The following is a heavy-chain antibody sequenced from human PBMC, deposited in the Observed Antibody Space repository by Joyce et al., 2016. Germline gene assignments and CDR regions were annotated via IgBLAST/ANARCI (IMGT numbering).Heavy chain of an antibody. Sequence: QVQLVESGGGVVQTGRSLRLSCAASGFTFRNSGMRWVRQAPGKGLEWVAVISYDGSNKYYGDSVKGRFTISRDNSRNTLYLQMTSLRAEDTAVYYCAGGYGDYVFQYWGQGTLVTVSS. CDR2: ISYDGSNK. CDR3: AGGYGDYVFQY. J-gene: IGHJ4*02. V-gene: IGHV3-30-3*01. D-gene: IGHD4-17*01. CDR1: GFTFRNSG.